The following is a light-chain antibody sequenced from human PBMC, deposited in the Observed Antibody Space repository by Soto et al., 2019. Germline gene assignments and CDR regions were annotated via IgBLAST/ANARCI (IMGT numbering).Light chain of an antibody. CDR1: QTFGRTY. CDR2: DAS. V-gene: IGKV3-20*01. CDR3: QQFGTSPLYT. J-gene: IGKJ2*01. Sequence: ESVLTQSQGTLSLSPGERVTLSCRASQTFGRTYLAWYQQKPGQSPRLLIYDASSRATGIPDRFSGSGSGTDFTLTISRLKPEDFAVYYCQQFGTSPLYTFGQGTKLEIK.